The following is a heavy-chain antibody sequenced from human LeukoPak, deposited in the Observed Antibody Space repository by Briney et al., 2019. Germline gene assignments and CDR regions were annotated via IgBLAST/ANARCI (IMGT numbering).Heavy chain of an antibody. J-gene: IGHJ6*02. CDR1: GFTFSNLW. CDR3: ARAMDV. Sequence: GGSLRPSCAASGFTFSNLWMSWVRQAPGKGLEWVANIKQDGSEKNYVGSVKGRFTISRDNAKNSLYLQMNSLRAEDTAVYYCARAMDVWGQGTTVTVSS. V-gene: IGHV3-7*03. CDR2: IKQDGSEK.